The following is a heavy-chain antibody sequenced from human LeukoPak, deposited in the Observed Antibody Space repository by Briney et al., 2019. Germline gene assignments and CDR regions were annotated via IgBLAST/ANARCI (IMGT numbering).Heavy chain of an antibody. CDR3: AKRAMFHAFDI. CDR2: ISWNSGSI. V-gene: IGHV3-9*01. Sequence: SLRLSCAASGFTFDDYAMHWVRQAPGKGLEWVSGISWNSGSIGYADSVKGRFTISRDNAKNSLYLQMNRLRAEDTALYYCAKRAMFHAFDIWGQGTMVTVSS. CDR1: GFTFDDYA. J-gene: IGHJ3*02. D-gene: IGHD3-10*02.